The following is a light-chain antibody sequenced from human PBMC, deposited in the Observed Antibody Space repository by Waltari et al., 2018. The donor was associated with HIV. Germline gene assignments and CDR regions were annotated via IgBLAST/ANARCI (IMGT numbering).Light chain of an antibody. J-gene: IGLJ1*01. CDR1: SSDVGGYHY. CDR2: DVS. CDR3: SSYTSSSTYV. Sequence: QSALTQPASVSGSPGPSITLSCTGTSSDVGGYHYVSWYQQHPGKAPKLMIYDVSKPPTGVSNRFSGSKSGNTASLTISELQAEDEADYYCSSYTSSSTYVFGTGTKVTVL. V-gene: IGLV2-14*01.